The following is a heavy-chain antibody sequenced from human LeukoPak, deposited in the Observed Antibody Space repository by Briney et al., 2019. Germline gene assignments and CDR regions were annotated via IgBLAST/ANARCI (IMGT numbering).Heavy chain of an antibody. D-gene: IGHD6-13*01. J-gene: IGHJ5*02. CDR1: GYTFTGYY. CDR3: ARGGGDIAAARTDP. CDR2: INPNSGGT. Sequence: ASVKVSCKASGYTFTGYYMHWVRQAPGQGLEWMGWINPNSGGTNYAQKFQGRVTMTRDTSISTAYMELRRLRSDDAAVYYCARGGGDIAAARTDPWGQGTLVTVSS. V-gene: IGHV1-2*02.